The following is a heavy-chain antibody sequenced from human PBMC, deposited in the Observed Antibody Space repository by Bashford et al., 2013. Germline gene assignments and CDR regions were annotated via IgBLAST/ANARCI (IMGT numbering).Heavy chain of an antibody. CDR1: LGSVSSGGYY. J-gene: IGHJ4*03. Sequence: SETLSLTCTVSLGSVSSGGYYWSWIRQPPGKGLEWIGYISYSARTNYNPSLKSRVTISVDTSKNQLSLKLSSVTAADTAVYYCARQQYCGGDCYSDFDYVGPGTLVTVSX. CDR3: ARQQYCGGDCYSDFDY. CDR2: ISYSART. D-gene: IGHD2-21*02. V-gene: IGHV4-61*08.